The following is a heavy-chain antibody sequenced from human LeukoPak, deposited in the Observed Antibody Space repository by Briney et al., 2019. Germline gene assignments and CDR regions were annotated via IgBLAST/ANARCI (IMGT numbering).Heavy chain of an antibody. D-gene: IGHD5-24*01. CDR3: ARGSDGYKLGNY. CDR2: IYSSEFT. J-gene: IGHJ4*02. CDR1: GASFDNSYC. Sequence: SETLSLICTVSGASFDNSYCWTWVRQPPGKRPEWIGTIYSSEFTYYSPSLRSRVTISADTSKNLFSLRLTSVTAADTAVYYCARGSDGYKLGNYWGQGILVTVSS. V-gene: IGHV4-39*01.